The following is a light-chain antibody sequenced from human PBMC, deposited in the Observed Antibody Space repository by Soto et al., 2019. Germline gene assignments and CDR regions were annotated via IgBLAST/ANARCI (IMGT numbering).Light chain of an antibody. CDR1: QNIRSY. CDR2: ATS. J-gene: IGKJ1*01. V-gene: IGKV1-39*01. CDR3: QQGYSSRWT. Sequence: DIQMTQSPSSLSASVGDRVTITCRASQNIRSYLNWYQQKPGKAPQLLIYATSSLQTGVPSRFSASGFGTDFSLVISVLQPEDSATYYCQQGYSSRWTSGRGTKVDIK.